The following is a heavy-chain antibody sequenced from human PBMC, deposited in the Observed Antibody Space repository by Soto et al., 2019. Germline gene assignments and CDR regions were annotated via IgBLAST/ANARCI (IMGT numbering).Heavy chain of an antibody. Sequence: QVQLQQWGAGLLKPSETLSLTCAVYGGSFSGYYWSWIRQPPGKGLEWIGEINHSGSTNYNPSLKSRVTISVDTSKNQFSLKLSSLTAADTAVYYCARGRRVYASHYFDYWGQGTLVTVSS. CDR2: INHSGST. V-gene: IGHV4-34*01. D-gene: IGHD2-8*01. CDR1: GGSFSGYY. CDR3: ARGRRVYASHYFDY. J-gene: IGHJ4*02.